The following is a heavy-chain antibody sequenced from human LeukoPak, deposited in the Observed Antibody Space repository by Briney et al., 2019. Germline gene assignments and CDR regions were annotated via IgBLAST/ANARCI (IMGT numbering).Heavy chain of an antibody. CDR1: GFTFSSYW. D-gene: IGHD4-17*01. Sequence: GGSLRLSCAASGFTFSSYWMSWVRQAPGKGLEWVANIKQDGSAKYYVDSVKGRFTISRDNAKNSLYLQMNSLRAEDTAVYYCARAYRTTTGNAFDIWGQGTMVTVSS. J-gene: IGHJ3*02. V-gene: IGHV3-7*01. CDR3: ARAYRTTTGNAFDI. CDR2: IKQDGSAK.